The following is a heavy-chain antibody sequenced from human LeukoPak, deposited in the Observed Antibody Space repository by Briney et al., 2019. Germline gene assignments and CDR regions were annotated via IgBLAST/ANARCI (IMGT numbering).Heavy chain of an antibody. D-gene: IGHD2-21*01. J-gene: IGHJ4*02. CDR3: AKSPLDCGGDCYLFDY. CDR1: GFTFSSYA. V-gene: IGHV3-23*01. Sequence: GGSLRLSCAASGFTFSSYAMSWVRQAPGKGLEWVSAISGSGGSTYYADSVKGRFTISRDNSKNTLYLQMNSLRAEDTAVYYCAKSPLDCGGDCYLFDYWGQGTLVTVSS. CDR2: ISGSGGST.